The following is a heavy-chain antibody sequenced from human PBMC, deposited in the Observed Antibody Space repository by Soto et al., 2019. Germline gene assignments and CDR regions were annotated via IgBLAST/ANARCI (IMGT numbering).Heavy chain of an antibody. J-gene: IGHJ4*02. CDR1: GGTFSSYD. Sequence: QVQLVQSGTEVKKTGSTEKVSCKASGGTFSSYDIIWVRQAPGQGLEWMGGSIRIFGTPNYTQNFQGRLTITADEYTSTAYMELSSLRSEDTAVYYCERGQGEGSFDSWGQGTMVSVSS. CDR3: ERGQGEGSFDS. V-gene: IGHV1-69*01. CDR2: SIRIFGTP. D-gene: IGHD3-16*01.